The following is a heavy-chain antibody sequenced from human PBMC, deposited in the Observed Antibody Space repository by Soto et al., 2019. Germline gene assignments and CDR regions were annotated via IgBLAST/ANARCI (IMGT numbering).Heavy chain of an antibody. CDR2: ISSNGIGT. Sequence: EVQLVESGGGLAQPGGSLRLSCAASGFTFSSDAMDWVRQAPGKGLESVSGISSNGIGTYYASSVKGRFTISRDNSRDTVYLQMDSLRPEDMAVYYCARRARADYYYMDVWGKGTTVTVS. CDR3: ARRARADYYYMDV. J-gene: IGHJ6*03. D-gene: IGHD6-6*01. V-gene: IGHV3-64*01. CDR1: GFTFSSDA.